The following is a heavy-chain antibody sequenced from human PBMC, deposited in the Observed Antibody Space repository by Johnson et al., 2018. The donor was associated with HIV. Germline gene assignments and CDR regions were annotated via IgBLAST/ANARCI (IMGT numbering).Heavy chain of an antibody. Sequence: VQLVESRGGVVQPGGSLRLSCAASGFTFSSYAMSWVRQAPGKGLEWVSAISGSGGSTYYADSVKGRFTISRDNAKNSLYLQMNSLRAEDTAVYFCARGWVGSTVTTSAGAFDIWGQGTMVTVSS. CDR3: ARGWVGSTVTTSAGAFDI. D-gene: IGHD4-17*01. CDR1: GFTFSSYA. CDR2: ISGSGGST. J-gene: IGHJ3*02. V-gene: IGHV3-23*04.